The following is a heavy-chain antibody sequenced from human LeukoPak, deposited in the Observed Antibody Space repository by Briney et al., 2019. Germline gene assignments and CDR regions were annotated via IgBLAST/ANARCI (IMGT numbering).Heavy chain of an antibody. Sequence: GGSLRLSCAASGFTFSSYAMHWVRQAPGKGLEWVAVISYDGSNKYYADSVKGRFTISRDNSKNTLYLQMNSLRAEDTAVNYCARAADCSGGSCYPQVAFDIWGQGTMVTVSS. CDR3: ARAADCSGGSCYPQVAFDI. V-gene: IGHV3-30-3*01. D-gene: IGHD2-15*01. CDR1: GFTFSSYA. CDR2: ISYDGSNK. J-gene: IGHJ3*02.